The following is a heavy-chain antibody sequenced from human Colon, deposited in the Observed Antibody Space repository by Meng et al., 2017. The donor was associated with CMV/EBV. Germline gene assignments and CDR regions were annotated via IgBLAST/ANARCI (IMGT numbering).Heavy chain of an antibody. V-gene: IGHV4-59*13. D-gene: IGHD3-16*01. CDR1: GGSISTYY. J-gene: IGHJ4*02. Sequence: SETLSLTCNVSGGSISTYYWTWIRQSPGKGLEWIGNIYYTGSVKYNPSLKSRLTISVDTAKNQFSLKLSSVTAADTAIYFCARADPSKAMYYFDYWGPGTLVTVSS. CDR2: IYYTGSV. CDR3: ARADPSKAMYYFDY.